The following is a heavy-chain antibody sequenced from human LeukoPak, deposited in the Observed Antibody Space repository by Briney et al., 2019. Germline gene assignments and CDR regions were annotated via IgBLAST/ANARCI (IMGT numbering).Heavy chain of an antibody. Sequence: PGGSLRLSCAASGFTFSSYWYSWVRQAPAKGLERVANIKQDGSEKYYVDSVKGPFTISRDNAKNSLYLQMNSLRAEDTAVYYCAREGGHYDILTGGDYWGQGTLVTVSS. V-gene: IGHV3-7*01. J-gene: IGHJ4*02. CDR3: AREGGHYDILTGGDY. CDR1: GFTFSSYW. D-gene: IGHD3-9*01. CDR2: IKQDGSEK.